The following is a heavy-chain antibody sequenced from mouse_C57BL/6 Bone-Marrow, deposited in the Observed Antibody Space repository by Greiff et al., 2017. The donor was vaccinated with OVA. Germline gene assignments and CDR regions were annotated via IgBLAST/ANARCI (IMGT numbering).Heavy chain of an antibody. CDR1: GFTFSDYG. CDR2: ISSGSSTI. J-gene: IGHJ1*03. V-gene: IGHV5-17*01. CDR3: ARINYWYFDV. Sequence: EVQLVESGGGLVKPGGSLKLSCAASGFTFSDYGMHWVRQAPEKGLEWVAYISSGSSTIYYADTVKGRFTISRDNAKNTLFLQMTSLRSEDTAMYYCARINYWYFDVWGTGTTVTGSS.